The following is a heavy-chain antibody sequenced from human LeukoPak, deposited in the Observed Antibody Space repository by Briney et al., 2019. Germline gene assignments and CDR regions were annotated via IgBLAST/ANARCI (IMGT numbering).Heavy chain of an antibody. V-gene: IGHV3-21*01. CDR2: ISSGSDYI. D-gene: IGHD2-2*01. Sequence: GSLRLSCAASEFTFSSYSMNWVRQAPGKGLEWVSSISSGSDYIYYADSVKGRFTISRDNAKNSLYLQMNSLRAEDTAVYYCARGFCSSTICSIDYWGQGTLVTVSS. CDR3: ARGFCSSTICSIDY. CDR1: EFTFSSYS. J-gene: IGHJ4*02.